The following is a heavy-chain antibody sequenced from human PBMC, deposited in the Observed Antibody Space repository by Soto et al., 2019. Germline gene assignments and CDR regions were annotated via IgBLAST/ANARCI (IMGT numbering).Heavy chain of an antibody. J-gene: IGHJ6*02. CDR3: ARARIGGSYERSYYYYYGMDV. Sequence: QVQLVQSGAEVKKPGSSVKVSCKASGGTFSSYTISWVRQAPGQGLEWMGRIIPILGIANYAQKFQGRVTITADKSTSTAYMELSSLRSEDTAVYYCARARIGGSYERSYYYYYGMDVWGQGTTVTVSS. D-gene: IGHD1-26*01. CDR1: GGTFSSYT. CDR2: IIPILGIA. V-gene: IGHV1-69*02.